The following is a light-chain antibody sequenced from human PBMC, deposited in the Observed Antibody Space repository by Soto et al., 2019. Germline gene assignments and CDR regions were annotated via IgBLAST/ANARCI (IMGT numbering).Light chain of an antibody. Sequence: EIVMTQSPATLSVSPGERATLSCRASQSISSKVGWYQQKPGQAPRLLIYGASTSATGVPPRFSGSGSGTEFTLTISSLQSEDFAVYYCQQYNIWSSMTFGQGTRLEIK. CDR3: QQYNIWSSMT. CDR1: QSISSK. CDR2: GAS. V-gene: IGKV3-15*01. J-gene: IGKJ5*01.